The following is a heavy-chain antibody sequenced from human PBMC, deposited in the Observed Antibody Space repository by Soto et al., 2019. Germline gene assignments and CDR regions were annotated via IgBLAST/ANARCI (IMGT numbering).Heavy chain of an antibody. D-gene: IGHD6-6*01. CDR1: GYTFTSYA. J-gene: IGHJ4*02. V-gene: IGHV1-3*01. CDR2: INAGNGNT. Sequence: QVQLVQSGAEVKKPGASVKVSCKASGYTFTSYAMHWVRQAPGQRLEWMGWINAGNGNTKYSQKFQGRVTITRDTSASTAYMELSSLRSEDTAVYYCARATSSSYLLDYWGQGTLVTVSS. CDR3: ARATSSSYLLDY.